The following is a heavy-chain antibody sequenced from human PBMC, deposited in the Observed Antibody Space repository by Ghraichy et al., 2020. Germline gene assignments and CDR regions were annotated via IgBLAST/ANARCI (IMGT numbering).Heavy chain of an antibody. J-gene: IGHJ4*02. D-gene: IGHD5-18*01. CDR1: SGW. Sequence: SGWWGWVRQPAGGGLGWIGYIYYGGSTNYNPSLKSRVTLSVDTSKTQFSLKLSSVTAAATAVYYCARGGYSYGPRGFFDYWGQGPLVTVSS. CDR2: IYYGGST. CDR3: ARGGYSYGPRGFFDY. V-gene: IGHV4-61*10.